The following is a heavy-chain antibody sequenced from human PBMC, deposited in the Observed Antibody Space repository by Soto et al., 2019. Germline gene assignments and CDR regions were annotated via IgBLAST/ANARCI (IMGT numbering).Heavy chain of an antibody. CDR1: GFTFSSYW. J-gene: IGHJ3*02. CDR2: INSDGSST. CDR3: ARVMSFGYSGYDNAFDI. D-gene: IGHD5-12*01. Sequence: PGGSLRLSCAASGFTFSSYWMHWVRQAPGKGLVWVSRINSDGSSTSYADSVKGRFTISRDNAKNTLYLQMNSLRAEDTAVYYCARVMSFGYSGYDNAFDIWGQGTMVTVSS. V-gene: IGHV3-74*01.